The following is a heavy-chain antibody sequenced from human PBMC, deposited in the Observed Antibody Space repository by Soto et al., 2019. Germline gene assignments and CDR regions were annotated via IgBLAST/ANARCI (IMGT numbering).Heavy chain of an antibody. V-gene: IGHV1-69*13. D-gene: IGHD6-25*01. CDR2: IIPIFGTA. CDR1: GGTFSSYA. J-gene: IGHJ6*02. CDR3: ARDNGGYNQYRYYGMDV. Sequence: SVKVSCKASGGTFSSYAISWVRQAPGQGLEWMGGIIPIFGTANYAQKFQGRVTITADESTSTAYMELSSLRSEDTAVYYCARDNGGYNQYRYYGMDVWGQGTTVTVSS.